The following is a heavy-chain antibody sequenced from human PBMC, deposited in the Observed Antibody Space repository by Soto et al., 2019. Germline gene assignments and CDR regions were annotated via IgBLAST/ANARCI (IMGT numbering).Heavy chain of an antibody. CDR1: GGTFSSYA. Sequence: QVQLVQSGAEVKKPGSSVKVSCKASGGTFSSYAISWVRQAPGQGLEWMGGIIPIFGTANYAQKFQGRVKITAEESTSRAYMERGRLGSEDTAVYYCAREGGGGSTVTTSYYYYYYGMDVWGQGTTVTVSS. D-gene: IGHD4-4*01. V-gene: IGHV1-69*01. CDR3: AREGGGGSTVTTSYYYYYYGMDV. J-gene: IGHJ6*02. CDR2: IIPIFGTA.